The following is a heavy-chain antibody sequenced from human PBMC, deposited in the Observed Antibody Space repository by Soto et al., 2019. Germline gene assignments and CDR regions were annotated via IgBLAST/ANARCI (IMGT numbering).Heavy chain of an antibody. Sequence: SVKVSVKASLYSFTDYHIHWLRQAPGQGLEWLVRINPKSGGTSTAQKFQGWVTMTRDRSISTVYMELTRLRSDDTAVYFCARGHSTDCSNGVCSFFYNHEMDVWGQGTTVTVSS. D-gene: IGHD2-8*01. CDR3: ARGHSTDCSNGVCSFFYNHEMDV. V-gene: IGHV1-2*04. CDR1: LYSFTDYH. CDR2: INPKSGGT. J-gene: IGHJ6*02.